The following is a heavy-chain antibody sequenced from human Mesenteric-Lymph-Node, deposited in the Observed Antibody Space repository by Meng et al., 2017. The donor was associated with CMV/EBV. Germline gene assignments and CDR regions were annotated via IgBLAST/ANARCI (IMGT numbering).Heavy chain of an antibody. V-gene: IGHV3-7*01. J-gene: IGHJ6*02. D-gene: IGHD3-3*01. CDR2: IKQDGSER. Sequence: GGSLRLSCVASGFTFSTYWMSWVRQAPGKGLEWVANIKQDGSERYYMDSVKGRFSISRDNAKNSLYLQMSILRAEDTAAYYCGRVEKFWSGETHHYGLDVWGQGTTVTVSS. CDR1: GFTFSTYW. CDR3: GRVEKFWSGETHHYGLDV.